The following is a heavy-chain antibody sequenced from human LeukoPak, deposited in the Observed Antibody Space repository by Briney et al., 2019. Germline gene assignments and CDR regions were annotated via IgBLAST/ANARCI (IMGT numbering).Heavy chain of an antibody. D-gene: IGHD6-13*01. Sequence: GGSLRLSCAASGFTFSDFWMSWVRQAPGKGLEWVANISSDGSGKYYVDSVKGRFTISRDNAKDSLYLQMNSLRVEDTAVYYCARAAHGAARDYWGQGTLVTVSS. CDR1: GFTFSDFW. CDR3: ARAAHGAARDY. J-gene: IGHJ4*02. V-gene: IGHV3-7*01. CDR2: ISSDGSGK.